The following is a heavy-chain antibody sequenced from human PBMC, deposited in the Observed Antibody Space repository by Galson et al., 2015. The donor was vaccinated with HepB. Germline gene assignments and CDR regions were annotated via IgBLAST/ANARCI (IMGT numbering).Heavy chain of an antibody. CDR1: GFYV. Sequence: SLRLSCAASGFYVMSWVRQAPGKGLVWISAISGSGGSTFYADSVKGRFTISRDNSKNTLYLHMNSLRAGDTAVYYCAKGQRGLHSFDIWGQGTMVTVSS. J-gene: IGHJ3*02. D-gene: IGHD4-17*01. CDR3: AKGQRGLHSFDI. CDR2: ISGSGGST. V-gene: IGHV3-23*01.